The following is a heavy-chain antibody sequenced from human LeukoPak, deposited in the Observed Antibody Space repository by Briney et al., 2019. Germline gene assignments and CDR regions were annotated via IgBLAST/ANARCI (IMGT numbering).Heavy chain of an antibody. CDR1: GYSISSGYY. CDR3: ARRPGWLNSAWFDP. CDR2: IYHSGST. V-gene: IGHV4-38-2*01. D-gene: IGHD5-12*01. J-gene: IGHJ5*02. Sequence: SSETLSLTCAVSGYSISSGYYWGWIRQPPGKGLEWIGSIYHSGSTYYNPSLKSRVTISVDTSKNQFSLKLSSVTAADTAVYYCARRPGWLNSAWFDPWGQGTLVTVSS.